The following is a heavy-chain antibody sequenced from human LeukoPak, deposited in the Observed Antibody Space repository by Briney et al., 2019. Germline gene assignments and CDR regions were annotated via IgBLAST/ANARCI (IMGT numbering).Heavy chain of an antibody. CDR2: INWSGGST. CDR1: GFAFDEHG. D-gene: IGHD2-2*01. Sequence: GGSLRLSCTASGFAFDEHGMSWVRQVPGKGLEWVSGINWSGGSTGYADPLRGRFTISRDNAKNSLYLRMDSLRAEDTALYYCARAPITSPFYFDYWGQGTLVTVSP. V-gene: IGHV3-20*04. J-gene: IGHJ4*02. CDR3: ARAPITSPFYFDY.